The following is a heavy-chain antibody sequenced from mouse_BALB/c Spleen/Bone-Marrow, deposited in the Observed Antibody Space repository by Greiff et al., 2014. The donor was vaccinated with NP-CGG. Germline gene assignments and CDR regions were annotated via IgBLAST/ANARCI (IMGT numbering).Heavy chain of an antibody. D-gene: IGHD2-14*01. CDR2: INPINGDT. Sequence: EVQLQQSGPELVKPGASVKMSCKASGYTFTGYYMKWVKQSHGESLEWIGDINPINGDTFYNQKFKGKATLTVDKSSSTAYMQLDSLTSEDSAVYYCAMGVRLYWYFDVWGAGTTSPSPQ. CDR1: GYTFTGYY. V-gene: IGHV1-26*01. J-gene: IGHJ1*01. CDR3: AMGVRLYWYFDV.